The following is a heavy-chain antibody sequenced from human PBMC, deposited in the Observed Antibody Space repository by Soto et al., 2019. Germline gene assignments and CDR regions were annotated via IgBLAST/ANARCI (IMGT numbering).Heavy chain of an antibody. CDR3: ARDSVTIYGMDV. V-gene: IGHV1-2*02. J-gene: IGHJ6*02. CDR2: INPNSGGT. CDR1: GYTFTGYY. D-gene: IGHD3-3*01. Sequence: GASVKVSCKASGYTFTGYYMHWVRQATGQGLEWMGWINPNSGGTNYAQKFQGRVTMTRDTSISTAYMELSRLRSDDTAVYYCARDSVTIYGMDVWGQGTTVTVSS.